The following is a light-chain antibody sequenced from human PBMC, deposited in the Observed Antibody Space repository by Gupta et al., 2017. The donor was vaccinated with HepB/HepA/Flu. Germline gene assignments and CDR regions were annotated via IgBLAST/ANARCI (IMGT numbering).Light chain of an antibody. CDR1: QHIGTY. CDR3: QQRYSSPWT. Sequence: DIQMTQSPSSLSASVGDRVTVSCRTSQHIGTYLNWYQQKPGKAPKLLIYAASSLQSGVPSRFSGSGSGTDFTLTISRLQPEDFAVYYCQQRYSSPWTFGQGAKVEVK. J-gene: IGKJ1*01. V-gene: IGKV1-39*01. CDR2: AAS.